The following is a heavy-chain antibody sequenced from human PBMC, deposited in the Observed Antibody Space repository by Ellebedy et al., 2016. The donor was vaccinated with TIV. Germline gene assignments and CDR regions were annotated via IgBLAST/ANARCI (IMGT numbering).Heavy chain of an antibody. J-gene: IGHJ2*01. CDR1: GDSVSSNSAA. CDR2: TYYRSKWYN. D-gene: IGHD6-19*01. CDR3: ARDRFYSSGWYVSEYWYFDL. Sequence: SQTLSLTCAISGDSVSSNSAAWNWIRQSPSRGLEWLGRTYYRSKWYNDYAVSVKNRITINPDTSKNQFSLQLNSVTPEDTAVYYCARDRFYSSGWYVSEYWYFDLWGRGTLVTVSS. V-gene: IGHV6-1*01.